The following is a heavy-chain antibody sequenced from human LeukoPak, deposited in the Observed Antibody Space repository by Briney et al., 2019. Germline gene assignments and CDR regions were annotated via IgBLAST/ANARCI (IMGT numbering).Heavy chain of an antibody. CDR3: ARGPYGSGGEYYYYYMDV. Sequence: GASVKVSCKASGYTFTGYYMHWVRQAPGQGLEWMGWINPNSGGTNYAQKFQGRVTMTRDTSISTAYMELSRLRSDDTAVYYCARGPYGSGGEYYYYYMDVWGKGTTVTISS. D-gene: IGHD3-10*01. V-gene: IGHV1-2*02. CDR1: GYTFTGYY. CDR2: INPNSGGT. J-gene: IGHJ6*03.